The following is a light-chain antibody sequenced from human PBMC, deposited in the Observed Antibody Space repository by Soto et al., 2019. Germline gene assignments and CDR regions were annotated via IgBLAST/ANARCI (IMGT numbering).Light chain of an antibody. Sequence: EVVMTQSPATLSVSPGERASLSCRASQNIGSNLAWYQQKPGQAPRLLIHGASTRATGVPARFSGSGSGTDFTLTISSLQSEDFGVYYCQQFNEWPPLTFGGGTKVEIK. V-gene: IGKV3-15*01. CDR1: QNIGSN. CDR2: GAS. CDR3: QQFNEWPPLT. J-gene: IGKJ4*01.